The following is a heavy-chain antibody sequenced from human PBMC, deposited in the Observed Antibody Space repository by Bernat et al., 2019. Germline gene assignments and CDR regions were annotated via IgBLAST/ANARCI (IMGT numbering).Heavy chain of an antibody. CDR1: GGSISSGDYY. CDR3: ARVRDGDLNFDY. D-gene: IGHD4-17*01. J-gene: IGHJ4*02. V-gene: IGHV4-30-4*01. Sequence: QVQLQESGPGLLKPSQTLSLTCTVSGGSISSGDYYWSWILQPPVKGLEWIGYIYYSGRTYYNPSLKSRVTISVDTSKNQFSLKLSSVTAADTAVYYCARVRDGDLNFDYWGQGTLVTVSS. CDR2: IYYSGRT.